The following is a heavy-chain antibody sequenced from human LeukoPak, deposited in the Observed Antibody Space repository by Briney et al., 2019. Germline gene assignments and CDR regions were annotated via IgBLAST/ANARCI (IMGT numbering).Heavy chain of an antibody. V-gene: IGHV3-23*01. Sequence: GGSLRLSCAASGLVFSNYAMTWVRQAPGKGLEWVSTISGSGGGTYYADSVKGRFTISRDNSKNTLSLQMNSLRAEDTAVYYCAKDRSSSWCIDYWGQGTLVTVSS. CDR3: AKDRSSSWCIDY. J-gene: IGHJ4*02. CDR2: ISGSGGGT. D-gene: IGHD6-13*01. CDR1: GLVFSNYA.